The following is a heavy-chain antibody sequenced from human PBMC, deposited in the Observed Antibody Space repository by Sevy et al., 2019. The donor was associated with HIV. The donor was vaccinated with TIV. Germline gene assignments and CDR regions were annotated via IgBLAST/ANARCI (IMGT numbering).Heavy chain of an antibody. V-gene: IGHV1-2*02. CDR1: GYTFTGYY. CDR3: ARDRESSGWYGMDV. D-gene: IGHD6-19*01. J-gene: IGHJ6*02. Sequence: ASVKVSCKASGYTFTGYYMHWLRQAPGQGLEWMGWINPNSGGTNYAQKFQGRVTMTRDTSISTAYMELSRLRSDDTAVYYCARDRESSGWYGMDVWGQGTTVTVSS. CDR2: INPNSGGT.